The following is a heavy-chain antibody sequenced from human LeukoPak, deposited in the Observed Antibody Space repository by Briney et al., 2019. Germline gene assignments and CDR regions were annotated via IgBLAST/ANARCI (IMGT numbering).Heavy chain of an antibody. CDR1: GGSISSGSYY. J-gene: IGHJ4*02. CDR3: ARDPGDYYDSSGFFDY. V-gene: IGHV4-61*02. CDR2: SYTSGST. D-gene: IGHD3-22*01. Sequence: PSETLSLTCTVSGGSISSGSYYWSWIRQPAGKGLEWIGRSYTSGSTNYIPSLKSRVTISVDTSKNQFSLKLSSVTAADTAVYYCARDPGDYYDSSGFFDYWGQGTLVTVSS.